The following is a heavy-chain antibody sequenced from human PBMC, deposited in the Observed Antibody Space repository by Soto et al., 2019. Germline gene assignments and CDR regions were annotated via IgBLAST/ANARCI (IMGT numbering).Heavy chain of an antibody. CDR3: ARDLGGYVHLWDKSNY. D-gene: IGHD5-12*01. Sequence: QVQLVESGGGVVQPGASLTLSCAASGFRFSGFGMHWVRQAPGKGLEWVAVISFDASEKFYVDSVKGRFSISRDDSHSKVFLQMNSLRREDTGVYYCARDLGGYVHLWDKSNYWGQGTLANVS. V-gene: IGHV3-30*04. CDR2: ISFDASEK. J-gene: IGHJ1*01. CDR1: GFRFSGFG.